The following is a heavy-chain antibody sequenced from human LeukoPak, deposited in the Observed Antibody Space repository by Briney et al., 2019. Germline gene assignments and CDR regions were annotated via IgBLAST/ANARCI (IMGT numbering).Heavy chain of an antibody. CDR1: GFSFSSFA. CDR3: ARGDGDYVPY. V-gene: IGHV3-64*04. Sequence: GGSLRLSCSASGFSFSSFAMHWVRQAPGKGLEYAAAISSSNGIHTFYADSVKGRFTISRDNAKNSLYLQMNSLRAEDTAVYYCARGDGDYVPYWGQGTLVTVSS. CDR2: ISSSNGIHT. D-gene: IGHD4-17*01. J-gene: IGHJ4*02.